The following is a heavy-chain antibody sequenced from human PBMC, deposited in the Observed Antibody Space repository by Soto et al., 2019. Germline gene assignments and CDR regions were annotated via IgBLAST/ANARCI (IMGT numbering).Heavy chain of an antibody. V-gene: IGHV1-69*13. Sequence: SVKVSCKASGGTFSSYAISWVRQAPGQGLEWMGGIIPIFGTANYAQKFQGRVTITADESTSTAYMELSSLRSEDTAVYYCARAPKQGITIFGVAPKTYYYYGMDVWGQGTTVTVSS. CDR2: IIPIFGTA. CDR1: GGTFSSYA. CDR3: ARAPKQGITIFGVAPKTYYYYGMDV. J-gene: IGHJ6*02. D-gene: IGHD3-3*01.